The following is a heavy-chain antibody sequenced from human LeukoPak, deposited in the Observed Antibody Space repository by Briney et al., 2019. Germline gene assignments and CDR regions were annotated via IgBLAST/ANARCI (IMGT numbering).Heavy chain of an antibody. J-gene: IGHJ4*02. Sequence: GESLTISCEASGYSFTTYWIGWVRQMPGKGLEWMGIIYPGDSDTRYSPSFQGQATISADKSSRTAYLHWRSLKASDTAIYYCARQSDYNILTGYSSGYYFDYWGQGTLVAVSS. V-gene: IGHV5-51*01. D-gene: IGHD3-9*01. CDR3: ARQSDYNILTGYSSGYYFDY. CDR2: IYPGDSDT. CDR1: GYSFTTYW.